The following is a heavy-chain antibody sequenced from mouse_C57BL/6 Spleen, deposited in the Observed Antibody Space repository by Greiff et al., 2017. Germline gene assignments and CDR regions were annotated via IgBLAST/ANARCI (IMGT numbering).Heavy chain of an antibody. CDR1: GFTFSDYG. CDR2: ISSGSSTI. Sequence: VQLKESGGGLVKPGGSLKLSCAASGFTFSDYGMHWVRQAPEKGLEWVAYISSGSSTIYYADTVKGRFTISRDNAKNTLFLQMTSLRSEDTARYYCARPNDYDAMDYWGQGTSVTVSS. J-gene: IGHJ4*01. V-gene: IGHV5-17*01. CDR3: ARPNDYDAMDY.